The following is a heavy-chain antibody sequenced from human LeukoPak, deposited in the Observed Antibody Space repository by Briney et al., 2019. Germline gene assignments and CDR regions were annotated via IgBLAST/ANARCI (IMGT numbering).Heavy chain of an antibody. Sequence: SETLSLTCAVYGGSFSGYYWSWIRQPPGKGLEWIGEINHSGSTNYNPSLKSRVTISVDTSKNQFSLKLSSVTAADTAVYYCARDFHTGSYRSAFDIWGQGTMVTVSS. J-gene: IGHJ3*02. V-gene: IGHV4-34*01. D-gene: IGHD1-26*01. CDR2: INHSGST. CDR3: ARDFHTGSYRSAFDI. CDR1: GGSFSGYY.